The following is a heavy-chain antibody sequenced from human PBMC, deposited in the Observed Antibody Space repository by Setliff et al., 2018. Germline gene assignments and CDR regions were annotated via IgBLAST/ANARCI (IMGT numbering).Heavy chain of an antibody. D-gene: IGHD2-21*02. CDR2: ISYSGGV. J-gene: IGHJ1*01. V-gene: IGHV4-39*07. Sequence: PSETLSLTCSLSGVTIGGNNYYYWAWIRQPPGKGLEWIGTISYSGGVFYNPSLKSRVAISVDHLKNQVSLNLKSVTAADTAVYFCAGATGVTYTWYFEHWGQGSLVTVSS. CDR3: AGATGVTYTWYFEH. CDR1: GVTIGGNNYYY.